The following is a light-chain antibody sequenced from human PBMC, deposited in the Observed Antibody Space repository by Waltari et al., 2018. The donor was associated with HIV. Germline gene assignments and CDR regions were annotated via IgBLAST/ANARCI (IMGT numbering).Light chain of an antibody. J-gene: IGLJ3*02. CDR3: HSYDSSRNRFWV. CDR1: GSNIGAGHN. V-gene: IGLV1-40*01. Sequence: QSVLTQPPSVSGAPGQRVTLSCTGSGSNIGAGHNVNWYRQVPGTAPKLLIYGTNNRPSGVPARISGSKSGASASLAITGLQPEDEAVYYCHSYDSSRNRFWVFGGRTKLTVL. CDR2: GTN.